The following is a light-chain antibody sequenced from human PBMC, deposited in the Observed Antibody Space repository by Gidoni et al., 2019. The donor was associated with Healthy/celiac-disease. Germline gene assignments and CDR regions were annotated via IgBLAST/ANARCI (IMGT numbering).Light chain of an antibody. CDR2: TAS. CDR3: QQYNSYSF. V-gene: IGKV1-5*03. Sequence: DIQMTESPSTLSASVGDRVTITCRASQSISSWFAWYQQKPGKAPKLLIYTASSLASGVPSRFSGSGSGTEFTLTISSLQPDDFATYYCQQYNSYSFFGPGTKVEIK. J-gene: IGKJ3*01. CDR1: QSISSW.